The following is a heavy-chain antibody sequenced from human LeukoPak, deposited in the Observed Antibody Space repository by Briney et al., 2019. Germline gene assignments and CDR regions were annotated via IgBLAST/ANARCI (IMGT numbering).Heavy chain of an antibody. CDR1: GFTFSSYA. J-gene: IGHJ1*01. V-gene: IGHV3-30-3*01. CDR2: ISYDGSNK. CDR3: ARGTSYSSSWYENFQH. Sequence: GGSLRLSCAASGFTFSSYAMHWVRQAPGKGLEWVAVISYDGSNKYYADSVKGRFTISRDNSKNTLLLQMNSLRAEDTAVYYCARGTSYSSSWYENFQHWGQGTLVTVSS. D-gene: IGHD6-13*01.